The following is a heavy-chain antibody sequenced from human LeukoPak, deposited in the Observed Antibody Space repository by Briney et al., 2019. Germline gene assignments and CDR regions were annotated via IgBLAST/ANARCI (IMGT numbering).Heavy chain of an antibody. CDR1: GFTFSTSW. Sequence: GGSLRLSCAASGFTFSTSWMSWVRQAPGRRLEWVANIKQDGSEKAYVDSVKGRFTISRDNAKNSLYLQMNSLRAEDTAVYYCARDKVTFGVVRRDVWGRGTTVTVSS. CDR2: IKQDGSEK. CDR3: ARDKVTFGVVRRDV. J-gene: IGHJ6*02. V-gene: IGHV3-7*01. D-gene: IGHD3-3*01.